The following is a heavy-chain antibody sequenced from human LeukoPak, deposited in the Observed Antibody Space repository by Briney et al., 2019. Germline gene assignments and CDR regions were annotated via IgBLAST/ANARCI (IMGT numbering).Heavy chain of an antibody. CDR2: TNSGGTTT. CDR1: GFPFSDFS. Sequence: GGSLRLSCATSGFPFSDFSMTWVRQAPGKGLEWISTTNSGGTTTYYAESVKGRFTISRDNFKNALYLQMSSLGVEDTAIYYCAKQSYARSLGEGGPGTLVTVSS. V-gene: IGHV3-23*01. D-gene: IGHD3-10*02. CDR3: AKQSYARSLGE. J-gene: IGHJ4*02.